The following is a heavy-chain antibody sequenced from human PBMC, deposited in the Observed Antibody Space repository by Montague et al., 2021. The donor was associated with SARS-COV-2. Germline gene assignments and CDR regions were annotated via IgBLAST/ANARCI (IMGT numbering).Heavy chain of an antibody. CDR3: ARTYYDILTGYFNCGAFDI. D-gene: IGHD3-9*01. Sequence: SETLSLTCTVSGGSISSYYWCWIWKPPGKGMERIGHIYYSGSTNYKPSXXSRVTLSVDTSKNQFSLTLSSVTAADTDVYYCARTYYDILTGYFNCGAFDIWGQGTMVTVSS. CDR1: GGSISSYY. CDR2: IYYSGST. V-gene: IGHV4-59*08. J-gene: IGHJ3*02.